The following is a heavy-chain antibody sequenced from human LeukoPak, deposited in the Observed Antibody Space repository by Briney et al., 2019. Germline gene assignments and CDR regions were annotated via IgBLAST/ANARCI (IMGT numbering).Heavy chain of an antibody. V-gene: IGHV3-30*18. J-gene: IGHJ4*02. CDR3: AKDLDLYSGSYPPDY. Sequence: PGRSLRLSCAASGFTFSSYGMHWVRQAPGKGLEWVAVISYDGSNKYYADSVKGRFTISRDNSKNTLYLQMNSLRAEDTAVYYCAKDLDLYSGSYPPDYWGQGTLVTVSS. CDR2: ISYDGSNK. CDR1: GFTFSSYG. D-gene: IGHD1-26*01.